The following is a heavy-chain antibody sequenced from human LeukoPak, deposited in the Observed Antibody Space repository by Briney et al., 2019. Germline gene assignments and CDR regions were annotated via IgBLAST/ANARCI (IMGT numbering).Heavy chain of an antibody. CDR2: IYPGDSDT. CDR3: ASSISSSWPVTHGRYGMDV. CDR1: GYSFTSYW. V-gene: IGHV5-51*01. Sequence: GESLKISCKGSGYSFTSYWIGWVRQMPGKGLEWMGIIYPGDSDTRYSPSFQGQVTISADKSISTAYLQWSSLKASDTAMYYCASSISSSWPVTHGRYGMDVWGQGTTVTVSS. J-gene: IGHJ6*02. D-gene: IGHD6-13*01.